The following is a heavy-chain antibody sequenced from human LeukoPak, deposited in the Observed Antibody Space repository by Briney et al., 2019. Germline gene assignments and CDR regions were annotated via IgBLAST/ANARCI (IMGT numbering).Heavy chain of an antibody. CDR2: ISSYTSYT. J-gene: IGHJ4*02. V-gene: IGHV3-11*06. CDR1: GFTFSDYY. Sequence: PGGSLRLSCAASGFTFSDYYMSWIRQAPGKGLEWVSYISSYTSYTNYADSVKGRFTISGDNAKNSLYLQMNSLKAEDTAVYYCARATHYDILTGCTDFDYWGQGTLVTVSS. CDR3: ARATHYDILTGCTDFDY. D-gene: IGHD3-9*01.